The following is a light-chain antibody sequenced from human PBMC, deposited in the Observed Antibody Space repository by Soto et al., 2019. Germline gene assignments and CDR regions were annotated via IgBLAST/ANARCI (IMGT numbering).Light chain of an antibody. CDR2: AAS. CDR1: QGISSY. J-gene: IGKJ3*01. V-gene: IGKV1-9*01. CDR3: QQLNSYPF. Sequence: DIQLTQSPSFLSASVGDRVTITCRASQGISSYLAWYQQKPGKAPKLLIYAASTLQSGVPSRFSGGGSGTEFTLTISSLQPEDFATYYCQQLNSYPFFGPGTKVDIK.